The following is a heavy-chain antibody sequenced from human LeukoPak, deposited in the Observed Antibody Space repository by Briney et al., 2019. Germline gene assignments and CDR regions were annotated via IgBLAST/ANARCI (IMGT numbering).Heavy chain of an antibody. J-gene: IGHJ4*02. CDR3: ASSPYDYVWGSYRPLDY. D-gene: IGHD3-16*02. Sequence: ASVKVSCKASGYTFTGYYMHWVRQAPGQGLEWMGWINPNSGGTNYAQKFQGRVTMTRDTSISTAYMELSRLRSDDAAVYYCASSPYDYVWGSYRPLDYWGQGTLVTVSS. CDR1: GYTFTGYY. CDR2: INPNSGGT. V-gene: IGHV1-2*02.